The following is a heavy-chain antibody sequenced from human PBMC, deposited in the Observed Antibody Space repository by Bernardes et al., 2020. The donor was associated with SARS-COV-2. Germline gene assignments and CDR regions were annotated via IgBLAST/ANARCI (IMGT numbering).Heavy chain of an antibody. CDR1: GFTFSSYA. CDR2: ISYDGSNK. Sequence: SLRLSCAASGFTFSSYAMHWVRQAPGKGLEWVAVISYDGSNKYYADSVKGRFTISRDNSKNTLYLQMNSLRAEDTAVYYCARGTFIAACPDLWGRGTLVTVSS. D-gene: IGHD6-6*01. CDR3: ARGTFIAACPDL. J-gene: IGHJ2*01. V-gene: IGHV3-30*01.